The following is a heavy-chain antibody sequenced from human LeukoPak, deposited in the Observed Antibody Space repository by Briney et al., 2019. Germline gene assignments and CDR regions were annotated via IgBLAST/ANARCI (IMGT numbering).Heavy chain of an antibody. D-gene: IGHD6-13*01. Sequence: ASVKVSCKASGYTFTSYGISWVRQAPGQGLEWMGWINPNSGGTNYAQKFQGRVTMTRDTSISTAYMELSRLRSDDTAVYYCARDHSSSWYYENYYYYGMDVWGQGTTVTVSS. CDR2: INPNSGGT. CDR1: GYTFTSYG. J-gene: IGHJ6*02. CDR3: ARDHSSSWYYENYYYYGMDV. V-gene: IGHV1-2*02.